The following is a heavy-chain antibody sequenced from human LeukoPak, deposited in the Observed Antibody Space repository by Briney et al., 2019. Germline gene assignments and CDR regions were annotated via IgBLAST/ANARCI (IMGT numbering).Heavy chain of an antibody. D-gene: IGHD1-14*01. Sequence: GGSLRLSCAASDFTFSTFTMHWVRQAPGKGLEWVSSVSSSSRTINYADSVQGRSTVSRDNANNSMYLQINDLRREDTAVYCCARGSPRGGLDSWGQGTLVTVSS. CDR2: VSSSSRTI. J-gene: IGHJ4*02. CDR1: DFTFSTFT. V-gene: IGHV3-48*01. CDR3: ARGSPRGGLDS.